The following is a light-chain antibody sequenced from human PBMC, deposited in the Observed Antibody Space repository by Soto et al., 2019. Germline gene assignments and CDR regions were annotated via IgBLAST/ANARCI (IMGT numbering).Light chain of an antibody. CDR3: QQYENYWT. V-gene: IGKV1-5*01. CDR2: DAS. J-gene: IGKJ1*01. CDR1: QSISSW. Sequence: DIQMTQSPSVMSASVGDRVTITCRASQSISSWLAWYQHKPGKAPKLLIYDASNLDSGVPSRFSGSGSGTEFSLTISNLQPDDCATYYCQQYENYWTVGQGTKVDSK.